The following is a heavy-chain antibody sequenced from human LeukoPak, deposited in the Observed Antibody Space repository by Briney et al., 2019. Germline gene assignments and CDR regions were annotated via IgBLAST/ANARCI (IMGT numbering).Heavy chain of an antibody. V-gene: IGHV3-53*01. CDR3: ARGRQGYGYYFS. Sequence: GGSLRLSCAASGFTVSNNYMSWVRQAPGKGLEWVSVIYTGGSTDYADSVKGRFTIFRDNSKNTLYLQMNSLRAEDTAMYYCARGRQGYGYYFSWGQGTLVTVSS. CDR2: IYTGGST. D-gene: IGHD4-17*01. J-gene: IGHJ5*02. CDR1: GFTVSNNY.